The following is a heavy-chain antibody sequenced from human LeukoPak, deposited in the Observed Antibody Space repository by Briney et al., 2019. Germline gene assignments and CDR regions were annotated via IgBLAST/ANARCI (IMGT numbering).Heavy chain of an antibody. CDR3: ARDWGIAAAEGY. V-gene: IGHV3-21*01. CDR2: ISSSSRYI. D-gene: IGHD6-13*01. CDR1: GFTFSTYS. Sequence: GGSLRLSCAASGFTFSTYSMNWVRQAPGKGLEWVSSISSSSRYIYYADSVKGRFTISRDSAKNSLYLQMNSLRAEDTAVYYCARDWGIAAAEGYWGQGALVTVSS. J-gene: IGHJ4*02.